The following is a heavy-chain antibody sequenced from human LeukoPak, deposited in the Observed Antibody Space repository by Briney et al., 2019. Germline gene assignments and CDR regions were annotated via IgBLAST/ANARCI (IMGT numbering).Heavy chain of an antibody. D-gene: IGHD6-13*01. Sequence: GSLRLSCAASGFTFSNAWMSWVRQAPGKGLEWVGRIKSKTDGGTTDYAAPVKGRFTISRDDSKNTLYLQMNSLKTEDTAVYYCTTDQIAAAGWGYDDYWGQGTLVTVSS. CDR2: IKSKTDGGTT. CDR1: GFTFSNAW. V-gene: IGHV3-15*01. J-gene: IGHJ4*02. CDR3: TTDQIAAAGWGYDDY.